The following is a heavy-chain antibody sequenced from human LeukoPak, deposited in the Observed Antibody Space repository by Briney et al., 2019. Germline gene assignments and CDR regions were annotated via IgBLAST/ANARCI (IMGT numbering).Heavy chain of an antibody. D-gene: IGHD3-10*01. CDR3: AKVANYYYGSESYYFFEH. Sequence: GGSLRLSCAACGFTVRSNYMSWVRQAPGKGREGVSVIYSGGSTYYADSVKGRFTISRHNSKTTLYLQINSLRVEDTAVYSCAKVANYYYGSESYYFFEHWGQGTPVTASS. J-gene: IGHJ4*02. CDR2: IYSGGST. CDR1: GFTVRSNY. V-gene: IGHV3-53*01.